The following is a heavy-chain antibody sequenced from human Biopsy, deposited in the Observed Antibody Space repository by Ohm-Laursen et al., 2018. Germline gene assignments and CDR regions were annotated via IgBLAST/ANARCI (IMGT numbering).Heavy chain of an antibody. V-gene: IGHV1-69*06. J-gene: IGHJ1*01. D-gene: IGHD3-9*01. Sequence: SVKVSCKAPGGTFGNYGVNCVRQAPGQGLEWLGGNIPILGTGNYAQKFQDRVTVAADTSTSTATMELRSLRSDDTAVYYRATKLTGYFHHWGQGTLVIVSS. CDR2: NIPILGTG. CDR3: ATKLTGYFHH. CDR1: GGTFGNYG.